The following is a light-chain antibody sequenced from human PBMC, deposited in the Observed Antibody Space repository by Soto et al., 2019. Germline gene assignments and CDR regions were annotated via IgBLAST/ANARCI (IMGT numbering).Light chain of an antibody. V-gene: IGKV1-5*03. J-gene: IGKJ1*01. CDR3: QQYNSYSRT. Sequence: DIQMTQSPSTLSVSLGDRVTISCRASQSFSANLAWYQQKPGKAPKLLIYKASSWATGIPSRFSGSGSGTEFTLTISSLQPEDFAIYYCQQYNSYSRTFGQGTKVDIK. CDR1: QSFSAN. CDR2: KAS.